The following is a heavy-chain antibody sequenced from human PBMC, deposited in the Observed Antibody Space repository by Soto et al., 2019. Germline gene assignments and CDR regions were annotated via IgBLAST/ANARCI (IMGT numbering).Heavy chain of an antibody. CDR1: GYTFTTYG. CDR2: ISNFNGDT. D-gene: IGHD5-18*01. CDR3: AREGYNYGLPDDY. V-gene: IGHV1-18*01. J-gene: IGHJ4*02. Sequence: ASVKVSCKASGYTFTTYGITWVRQAPGQGLEWMGWISNFNGDTKYAQKFQGRVTVTTDTSTSTAYMELRSLRSDDTAVYYCAREGYNYGLPDDYWGQGTRVTVSS.